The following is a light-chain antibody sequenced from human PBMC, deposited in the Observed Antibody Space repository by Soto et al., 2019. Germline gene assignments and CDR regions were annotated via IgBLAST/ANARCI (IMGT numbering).Light chain of an antibody. J-gene: IGKJ4*01. V-gene: IGKV1-39*01. CDR2: AAS. CDR3: QQTYNTPIT. CDR1: QSIGKY. Sequence: DVQMTQSPSSLSASLGDRVTITCRASQSIGKYLSWFQQTPGNAPKLLIYAASGLQSGVPSRFSGSGSGTDFTLTINSLQREDFATYYCQQTYNTPITFGGGTKVDIK.